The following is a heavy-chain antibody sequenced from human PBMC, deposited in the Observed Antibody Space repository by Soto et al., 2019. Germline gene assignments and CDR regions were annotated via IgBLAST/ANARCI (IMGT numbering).Heavy chain of an antibody. D-gene: IGHD4-17*01. CDR3: ARYNDYGDAFDI. CDR2: IYYSGST. Sequence: SETLSLTCTVSGGSISSYYWSWIRQPPGKGLEWIGYIYYSGSTNYNPSHKSRVTISVDTSKNQFSLKLSSVTAADTAVYYYARYNDYGDAFDIWGQGTMVTVSS. V-gene: IGHV4-59*08. J-gene: IGHJ3*02. CDR1: GGSISSYY.